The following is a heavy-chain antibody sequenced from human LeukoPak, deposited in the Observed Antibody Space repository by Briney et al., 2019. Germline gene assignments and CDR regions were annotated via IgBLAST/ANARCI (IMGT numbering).Heavy chain of an antibody. CDR3: AKKGGSYPFDY. CDR2: ISGSGGRT. CDR1: GFTFSSYG. V-gene: IGHV3-23*01. D-gene: IGHD1-26*01. Sequence: GGSLRLSCAASGFTFSSYGMSWVRQAPGKGLEWVSAISGSGGRTSYADSVKGRFTSSRDNSKNTLYMQMNSLRAEDTAVYYCAKKGGSYPFDYWGQGTLVTVSS. J-gene: IGHJ4*02.